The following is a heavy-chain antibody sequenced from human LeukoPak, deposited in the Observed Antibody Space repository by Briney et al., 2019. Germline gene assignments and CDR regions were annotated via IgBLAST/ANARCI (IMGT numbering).Heavy chain of an antibody. J-gene: IGHJ4*02. CDR1: GFTFSSYA. Sequence: GGSLRLSCAASGFTFSSYAMHWVRQAPGKGLEWVAVISYDGSNKYYADSVKGRFTISRDNSKNTLYLQMNSLRAEDTAVYYCARDWGYCDSSGYFDYWGQGTLVTVSS. V-gene: IGHV3-30-3*01. CDR2: ISYDGSNK. CDR3: ARDWGYCDSSGYFDY. D-gene: IGHD3-22*01.